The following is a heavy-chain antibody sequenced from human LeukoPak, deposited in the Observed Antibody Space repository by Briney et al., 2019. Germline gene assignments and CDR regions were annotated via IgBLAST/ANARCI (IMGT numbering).Heavy chain of an antibody. Sequence: PSETLSLTCAVYGGSFSGYYWSWIRQPPGKGLEWIGEINHSGSTNYNPSLKSRVTISVDTSKNQFSLKLSSVTAADTAVYYCARMTTTNYFDYWGQGTLVTVSS. J-gene: IGHJ4*02. CDR1: GGSFSGYY. CDR2: INHSGST. D-gene: IGHD4-17*01. V-gene: IGHV4-34*01. CDR3: ARMTTTNYFDY.